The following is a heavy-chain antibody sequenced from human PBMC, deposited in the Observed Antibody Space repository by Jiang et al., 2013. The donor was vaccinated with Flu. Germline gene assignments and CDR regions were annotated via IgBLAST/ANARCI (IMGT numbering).Heavy chain of an antibody. Sequence: QLLESGGGLVQPGGSLRLSCAVSGFIFSSYAMSWVRQAPGKGLEWVSGISASGSSTYYADSVKGRFTISRDNSKNTLYLQMSSLRAEGTAVYYCAKDPRVAGTKGGFDYWGQGTLVTVSS. V-gene: IGHV3-23*01. D-gene: IGHD6-19*01. CDR3: AKDPRVAGTKGGFDY. CDR2: ISASGSST. CDR1: GFIFSSYA. J-gene: IGHJ4*02.